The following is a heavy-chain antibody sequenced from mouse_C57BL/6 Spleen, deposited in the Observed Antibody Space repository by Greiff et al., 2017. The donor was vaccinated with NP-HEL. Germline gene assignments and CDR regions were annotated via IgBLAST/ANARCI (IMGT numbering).Heavy chain of an antibody. Sequence: EVQLQQSGPELVKPGASVKISCKASGYTFTDYYMNWVKQSHGKSLEWIGDINPNNGGTSYNQKFKGKATLTVDKSSSTAYMELRSLTSEDSAVYYCARDRSYALFAYWGQGTLVTVSA. CDR2: INPNNGGT. CDR3: ARDRSYALFAY. V-gene: IGHV1-26*01. J-gene: IGHJ3*01. D-gene: IGHD1-1*01. CDR1: GYTFTDYY.